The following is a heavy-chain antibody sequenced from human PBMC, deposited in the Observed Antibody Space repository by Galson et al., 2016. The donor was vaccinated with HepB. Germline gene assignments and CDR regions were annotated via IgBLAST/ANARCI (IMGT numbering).Heavy chain of an antibody. CDR1: GISVTTFEVG. CDR3: AHRGTTRYFDT. J-gene: IGHJ4*02. D-gene: IGHD1-1*01. Sequence: PALVKPTQTLTLTCSVSGISVTTFEVGVGWIRQSPGKAPEWLAIIYWDDEDRYSPSLKSRLTITRDTSKNQVVLTMINMDPEDTATYYCAHRGTTRYFDTWGQGTLVTVSS. V-gene: IGHV2-5*02. CDR2: IYWDDED.